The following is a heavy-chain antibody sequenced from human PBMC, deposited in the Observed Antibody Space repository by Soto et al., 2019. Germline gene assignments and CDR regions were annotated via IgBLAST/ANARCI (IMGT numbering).Heavy chain of an antibody. V-gene: IGHV3-23*01. Sequence: KKLEWVSGISGAGRSTFYADSMKGRFTISSDNSENTLDLQMSSLRDEDTAVYYCAKDMYSNGWSSYYYGLDVCGQGT. D-gene: IGHD6-25*01. CDR3: AKDMYSNGWSSYYYGLDV. J-gene: IGHJ6*02. CDR2: ISGAGRST.